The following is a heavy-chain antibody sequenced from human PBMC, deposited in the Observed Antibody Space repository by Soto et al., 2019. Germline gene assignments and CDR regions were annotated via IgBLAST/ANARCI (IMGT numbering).Heavy chain of an antibody. CDR3: ARGYYDILTGYWYFDY. V-gene: IGHV4-34*01. D-gene: IGHD3-9*01. J-gene: IGHJ4*02. CDR2: INHSGST. Sequence: SETLSLTCAVYGGSFSGYYWSWIRQPPGKGLEWIGEINHSGSTNYNPSLKSRVTISVDTSKNQFSLKLSSVTAADTAVYYCARGYYDILTGYWYFDYWGQGTLVTVSS. CDR1: GGSFSGYY.